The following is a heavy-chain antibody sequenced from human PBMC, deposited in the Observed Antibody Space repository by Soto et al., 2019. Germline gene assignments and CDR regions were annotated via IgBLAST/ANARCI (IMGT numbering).Heavy chain of an antibody. CDR2: IIPIFGTA. Sequence: EASVKVSCKASGGTFSSYAISWVRQAPGQGLEWMGGIIPIFGTANYAQKFQGRVTITADESTSTAYTELSSLRSEDTAVYYCAKSHEGYQLPHYYYGMDVWGQGTTVTVSS. CDR1: GGTFSSYA. CDR3: AKSHEGYQLPHYYYGMDV. J-gene: IGHJ6*02. D-gene: IGHD2-2*01. V-gene: IGHV1-69*13.